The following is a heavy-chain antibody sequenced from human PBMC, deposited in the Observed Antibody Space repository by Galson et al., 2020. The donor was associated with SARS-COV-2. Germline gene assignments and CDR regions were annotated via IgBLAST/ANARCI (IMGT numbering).Heavy chain of an antibody. CDR1: GFSFSSYG. J-gene: IGHJ3*02. CDR2: IRHDGSFK. CDR3: VRGGIMRDTIPGVLDI. Sequence: GGSLRLSCAASGFSFSSYGMHWVRQAPGKGLEGVAGIRHDGSFKYYVDSVNGRFTISRDNSKNTLFLQMNSLRAADTAVYYCVRGGIMRDTIPGVLDIWGQGTAVTVSS. V-gene: IGHV3-33*01. D-gene: IGHD1-26*01.